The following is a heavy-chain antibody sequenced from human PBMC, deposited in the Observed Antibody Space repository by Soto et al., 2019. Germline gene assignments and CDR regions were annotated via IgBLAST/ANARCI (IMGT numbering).Heavy chain of an antibody. D-gene: IGHD2-2*02. CDR2: IYPDDSDT. CDR1: GYSFTIYW. J-gene: IGHJ4*02. V-gene: IGHV5-51*01. Sequence: GESLKISCKGSGYSFTIYWIAWVRQMPGKGLEWMGIIYPDDSDTRYSPSFQGQVTISADKSISTAYLQWSSLKASDTAMYYCARGYCSSSSCYKGFDYWGQGTLVTVSS. CDR3: ARGYCSSSSCYKGFDY.